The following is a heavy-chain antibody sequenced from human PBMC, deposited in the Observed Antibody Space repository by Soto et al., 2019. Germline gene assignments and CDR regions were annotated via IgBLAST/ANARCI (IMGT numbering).Heavy chain of an antibody. D-gene: IGHD3-9*01. Sequence: SVKVYCKASGFTLTSSAMQWVRQARGQRLEWIGWIVVGSGNTNYAQKFQERVTITRDMSTSTAYMELSSLRSEDTAVYYCEACRFFPHSSRWFYFSCYMDVWGKGTSVTVSS. V-gene: IGHV1-58*02. CDR3: EACRFFPHSSRWFYFSCYMDV. CDR1: GFTLTSSA. J-gene: IGHJ6*03. CDR2: IVVGSGNT.